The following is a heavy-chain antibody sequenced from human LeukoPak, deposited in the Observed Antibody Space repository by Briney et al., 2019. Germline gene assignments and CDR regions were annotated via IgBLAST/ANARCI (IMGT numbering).Heavy chain of an antibody. CDR3: ARATYSSGWHMDY. Sequence: GASVKVSCKTSGYTFTSYSISWVRQAPGQGLEWMGWINAGNGNTKYSQEFQGGVTITRDTSASTAYMELSSLRSEDMAVYYCARATYSSGWHMDYWGQGTLVTVSS. J-gene: IGHJ4*02. CDR1: GYTFTSYS. V-gene: IGHV1-3*03. CDR2: INAGNGNT. D-gene: IGHD6-19*01.